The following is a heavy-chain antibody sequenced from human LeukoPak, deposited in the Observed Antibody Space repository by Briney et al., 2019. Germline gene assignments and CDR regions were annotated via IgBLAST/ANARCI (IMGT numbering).Heavy chain of an antibody. D-gene: IGHD4-23*01. J-gene: IGHJ4*02. CDR2: IYYTGST. V-gene: IGHV4-59*08. Sequence: SETLSLTCTVSGASISSYYWSWIRQPPGKTLEWIGYIYYTGSTNYNPSLKSRVTLSVDTSKNQFSLKLSSVTAADTAVYYCARHEKSGNSGRPAQIDSWGQGTLVTVSS. CDR1: GASISSYY. CDR3: ARHEKSGNSGRPAQIDS.